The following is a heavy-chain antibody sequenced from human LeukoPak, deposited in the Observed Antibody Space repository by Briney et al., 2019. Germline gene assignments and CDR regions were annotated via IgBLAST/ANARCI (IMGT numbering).Heavy chain of an antibody. CDR2: IIPIFGTA. CDR1: GGTFSSYA. J-gene: IGHJ5*02. Sequence: SVKVSCKASGGTFSSYAISWVRQAPGQGLEWMGGIIPIFGTANYAQKFQGRVTITADESTSTAYMELSSLRSEDTAVYYCARRRFGFCSGGSCYVWFDPWGQGTLVTVSS. CDR3: ARRRFGFCSGGSCYVWFDP. D-gene: IGHD2-15*01. V-gene: IGHV1-69*01.